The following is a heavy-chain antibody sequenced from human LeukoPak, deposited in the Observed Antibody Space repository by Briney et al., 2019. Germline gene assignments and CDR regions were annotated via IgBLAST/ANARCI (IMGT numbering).Heavy chain of an antibody. CDR2: ISPNSGDT. V-gene: IGHV1-2*02. CDR3: ARDGGLDY. J-gene: IGHJ4*02. Sequence: ASVKVSCKASGYTFTDYYMHWVRQAPGQGLEWMGWISPNSGDTNYAQKFQGRVTMTRDTSITTAHMELSRLRSDDTAVYYCARDGGLDYWGQGTPVTVSS. CDR1: GYTFTDYY. D-gene: IGHD2-15*01.